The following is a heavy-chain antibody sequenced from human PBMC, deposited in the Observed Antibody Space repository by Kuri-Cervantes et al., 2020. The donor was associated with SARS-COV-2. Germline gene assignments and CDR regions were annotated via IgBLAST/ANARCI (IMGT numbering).Heavy chain of an antibody. Sequence: ESLKISCTVSGGSISSYYWSWIRQPPGKGLEWIGYIYYSGSTNYNPSLKSRVTISVDTSKNQFSLKLSSVTAADTAVYYCAGGGWLAHFDIWGQGTMVTVSS. CDR3: AGGGWLAHFDI. CDR1: GGSISSYY. J-gene: IGHJ3*02. V-gene: IGHV4-59*01. D-gene: IGHD6-19*01. CDR2: IYYSGST.